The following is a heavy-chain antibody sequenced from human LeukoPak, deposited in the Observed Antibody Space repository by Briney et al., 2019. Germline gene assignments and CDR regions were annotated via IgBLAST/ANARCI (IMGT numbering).Heavy chain of an antibody. Sequence: ASVKVSCKASGYTFTSYYMHWVRQAPGQGLELMGIINPSGGSTSYAQKFQGRVTMTRDTSTSTVYMELSSLRSEDTAVYYCARDRDVVVPAAMFFDYWGQGTLVTVSS. CDR3: ARDRDVVVPAAMFFDY. CDR2: INPSGGST. CDR1: GYTFTSYY. V-gene: IGHV1-46*01. J-gene: IGHJ4*02. D-gene: IGHD2-2*01.